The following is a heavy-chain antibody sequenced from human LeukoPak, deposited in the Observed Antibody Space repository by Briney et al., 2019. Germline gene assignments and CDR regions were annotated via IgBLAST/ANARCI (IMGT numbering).Heavy chain of an antibody. J-gene: IGHJ4*02. D-gene: IGHD6-19*01. CDR1: GGSFSGYY. CDR3: ARTPRRVLAVAGTKLYYFDY. Sequence: PSETLSLTCAVYGGSFSGYYWSWIRQPPGKGLEWIGEINHSGSTNYNPSLKSRVTISVDTSKNQFSLKLSSVTAADTAVYYCARTPRRVLAVAGTKLYYFDYWGQGALVTVSS. CDR2: INHSGST. V-gene: IGHV4-34*01.